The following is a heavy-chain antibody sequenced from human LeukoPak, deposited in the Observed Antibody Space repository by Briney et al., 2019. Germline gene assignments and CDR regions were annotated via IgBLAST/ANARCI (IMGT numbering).Heavy chain of an antibody. CDR1: GGSVRGYY. Sequence: PSETLSLTCAVSGGSVRGYYWSWIRQPPGKGLEWIGEINHSGSTNYNPSLKSRVTISVDTSKNQFSLKLSSVTAADTAVYYCARGPSSGFDYWGQGTLVTVSS. CDR2: INHSGST. D-gene: IGHD6-19*01. V-gene: IGHV4-34*01. J-gene: IGHJ4*02. CDR3: ARGPSSGFDY.